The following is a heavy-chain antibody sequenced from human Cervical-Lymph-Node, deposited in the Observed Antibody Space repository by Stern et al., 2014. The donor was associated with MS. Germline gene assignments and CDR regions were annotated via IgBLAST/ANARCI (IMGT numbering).Heavy chain of an antibody. J-gene: IGHJ6*02. V-gene: IGHV3-23*04. CDR1: GFTFSTYG. CDR2: ISGSGSNT. D-gene: IGHD2-2*01. CDR3: AKGGIVVVPAAINYYYGMDV. Sequence: EVQLVESGGDLVQPGGSLRLSCAASGFTFSTYGMSWVRQTPGKGLEWVSSISGSGSNTHYADSVKGRFTISRDNSKNTLLLQMSSLRAEDTAVYYCAKGGIVVVPAAINYYYGMDVWGQGTTVTVSS.